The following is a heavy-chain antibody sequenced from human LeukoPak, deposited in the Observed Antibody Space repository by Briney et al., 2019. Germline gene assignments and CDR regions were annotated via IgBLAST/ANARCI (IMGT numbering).Heavy chain of an antibody. CDR1: GGSFSGYY. V-gene: IGHV4-34*01. CDR2: INHSGST. Sequence: SETLSLTCAVYGGSFSGYYWSWIRQPPGKGLEWIGEINHSGSTNYNPSLKSRVTISVDTSKNQFSLKLSSVTAADTAVYYCAGDLQGSYSSSSEGYYYYYYMDVWGKGTTVTVSS. CDR3: AGDLQGSYSSSSEGYYYYYYMDV. D-gene: IGHD6-6*01. J-gene: IGHJ6*03.